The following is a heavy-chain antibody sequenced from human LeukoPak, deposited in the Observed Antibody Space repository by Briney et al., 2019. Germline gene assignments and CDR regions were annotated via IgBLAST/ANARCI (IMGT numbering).Heavy chain of an antibody. Sequence: GGSLRLSCAASGFTITTYAMGWVRQAPGKGLEWVSVISDRGDSTHYADSVKGRFTISRDSSKNTLYLQINSLRGEDTAVYYCAKGRWGLTINNFDIWGQGTMVTVSS. V-gene: IGHV3-23*01. CDR1: GFTITTYA. J-gene: IGHJ3*02. D-gene: IGHD3-9*01. CDR3: AKGRWGLTINNFDI. CDR2: ISDRGDST.